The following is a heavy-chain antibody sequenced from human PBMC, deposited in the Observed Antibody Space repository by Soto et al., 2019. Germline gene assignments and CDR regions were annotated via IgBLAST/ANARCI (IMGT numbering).Heavy chain of an antibody. CDR3: ARARGPFSQSADADSASHDTYYMDV. CDR2: INHFGST. D-gene: IGHD1-1*01. V-gene: IGHV4-34*01. CDR1: AGSFSGHY. Sequence: SETLSLTCDVDAGSFSGHYWNWIRQPPGKGLEWIGEINHFGSTNYNPSLKSRVTISVDTSKTQFSLNLSSVTAADTGVYYCARARGPFSQSADADSASHDTYYMDVWGKGTTVTVSS. J-gene: IGHJ6*03.